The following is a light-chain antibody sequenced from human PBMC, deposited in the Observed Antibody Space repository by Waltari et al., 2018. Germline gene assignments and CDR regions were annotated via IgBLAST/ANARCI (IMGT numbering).Light chain of an antibody. V-gene: IGLV3-1*01. CDR2: EDR. Sequence: SYELTQPPSVSVSPGQTARITCSGDKLGDKYASWYQQKPGQSPVLVIYEDRRRPSGIPERFSGSNSGNTATLTISGTQAMDEADYYCQAWDSSIVFGGGTKLTVL. CDR3: QAWDSSIV. J-gene: IGLJ2*01. CDR1: KLGDKY.